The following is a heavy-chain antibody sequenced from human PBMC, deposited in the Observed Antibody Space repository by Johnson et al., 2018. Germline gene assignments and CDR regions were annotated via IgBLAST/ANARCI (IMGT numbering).Heavy chain of an antibody. V-gene: IGHV3-23*04. CDR1: GFSFSDHG. CDR3: ARDGHADPRQWYSYTDV. J-gene: IGHJ6*03. Sequence: VQLVESGGGLVQPGGSLRLSCAASGFSFSDHGMTWVRQAPGMGLEWVSTISGSGDYAHYADSVKGRFTLSRDNSRNTLHLQLTGLRAEDTALYYRARDGHADPRQWYSYTDVWGKVTPVTVSS. CDR2: ISGSGDYA. D-gene: IGHD6-19*01.